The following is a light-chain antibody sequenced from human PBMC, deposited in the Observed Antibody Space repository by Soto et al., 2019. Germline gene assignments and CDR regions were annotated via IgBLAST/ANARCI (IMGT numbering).Light chain of an antibody. CDR1: QSVTSSY. V-gene: IGKV3-20*01. CDR3: QQYGSPPLT. J-gene: IGKJ4*01. Sequence: EIVMTQSPATLSVSPGETATLSCRASQSVTSSYLAWYQQKPGQAPRLLIYGASSRATGIPDRFSGSGSGTDFTLTISRLEPEDLAVYHCQQYGSPPLTFGGGTKVDIK. CDR2: GAS.